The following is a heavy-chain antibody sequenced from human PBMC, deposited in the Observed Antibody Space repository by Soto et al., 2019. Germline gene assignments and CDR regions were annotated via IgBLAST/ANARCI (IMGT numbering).Heavy chain of an antibody. Sequence: QMHLVESGGGVVQPGRSLTLPCTASGFAFSNYGIHWVRQAPGRGLEWVAVIWSDGTKKFYAGSVRGRFTISRDNSKNTIYLQMNSLRAEDTAVYYCARDWWEEPAGKETVSQFDYWGQGTLVTVSS. CDR2: IWSDGTKK. CDR1: GFAFSNYG. D-gene: IGHD6-13*01. J-gene: IGHJ4*02. V-gene: IGHV3-33*01. CDR3: ARDWWEEPAGKETVSQFDY.